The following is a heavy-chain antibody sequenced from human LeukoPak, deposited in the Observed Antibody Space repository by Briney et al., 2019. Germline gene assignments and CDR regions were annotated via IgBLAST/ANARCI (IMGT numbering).Heavy chain of an antibody. D-gene: IGHD3-10*01. Sequence: ASVKVSCKASGYTFTSYGISWVRQAPGQGLEWMGWISAYNGNTNYAQKLQGRVTMTTDTSTSTAYMELGSLRSDDAAVYYCARARGSGPGYYYYMDVWGKGTTVTVSS. CDR3: ARARGSGPGYYYYMDV. J-gene: IGHJ6*03. CDR1: GYTFTSYG. CDR2: ISAYNGNT. V-gene: IGHV1-18*01.